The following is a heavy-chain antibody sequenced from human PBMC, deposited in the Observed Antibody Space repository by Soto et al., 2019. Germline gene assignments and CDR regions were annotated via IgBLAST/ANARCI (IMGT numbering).Heavy chain of an antibody. CDR2: ISSDGSNK. V-gene: IGHV3-30*03. D-gene: IGHD3-16*01. CDR3: ARTGETSYDWGWCDP. J-gene: IGHJ5*02. Sequence: QVQLVESGGGVVQPGRSHRLSCAASGFPFSAYAMHWVRQAPGRGLEWLAVISSDGSNKHYADSVKGRFSISRDNYENMVYLQMNRMGTEDAAAYYCARTGETSYDWGWCDPWGQGTPVTVCS. CDR1: GFPFSAYA.